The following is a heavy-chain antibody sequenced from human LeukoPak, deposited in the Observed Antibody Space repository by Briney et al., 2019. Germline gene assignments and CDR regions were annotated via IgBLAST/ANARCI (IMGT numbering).Heavy chain of an antibody. Sequence: SETLSLTCTVSGDSISSGDYYWSWIRQPAGKGLEWIGRISSSGSTNYNPSLKSRVTISVDTSKNQNFLKLSSVTAADTALYYCARVWTDSGSYYDDRGAFDYWGQGTLVTVSS. J-gene: IGHJ4*02. CDR1: GDSISSGDYY. V-gene: IGHV4-61*02. CDR3: ARVWTDSGSYYDDRGAFDY. CDR2: ISSSGST. D-gene: IGHD1-26*01.